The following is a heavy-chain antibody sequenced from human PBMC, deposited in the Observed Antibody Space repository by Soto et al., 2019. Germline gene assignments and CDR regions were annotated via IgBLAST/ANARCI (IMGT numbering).Heavy chain of an antibody. Sequence: QVQLQESGPGLVQPSQTLSLACTVSGGSISSGGYYWSWIRQHPGKGLEWIGYIYYSGSTYYNPSLKSRVTISVNTSKNQFSLRLSSVTAADTVVYYCARDRDGDNSMDYWGQGTLVTVSS. CDR2: IYYSGST. D-gene: IGHD2-21*01. CDR1: GGSISSGGYY. V-gene: IGHV4-31*03. CDR3: ARDRDGDNSMDY. J-gene: IGHJ4*02.